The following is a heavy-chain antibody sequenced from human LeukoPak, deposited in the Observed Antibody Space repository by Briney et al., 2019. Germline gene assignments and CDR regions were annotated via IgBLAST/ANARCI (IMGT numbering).Heavy chain of an antibody. J-gene: IGHJ4*02. CDR2: IKQDESEK. D-gene: IGHD2-2*01. Sequence: GGSLRLSCSASGFTFSNYWMSWVRQAPGKGLEWVANIKQDESEKYYVDSVKGRFTISRDNAKSSLYLQMNSLRAEDTAVYYCARALDSSSSRYQAFEEWGQGPLVTVSS. CDR1: GFTFSNYW. V-gene: IGHV3-7*01. CDR3: ARALDSSSSRYQAFEE.